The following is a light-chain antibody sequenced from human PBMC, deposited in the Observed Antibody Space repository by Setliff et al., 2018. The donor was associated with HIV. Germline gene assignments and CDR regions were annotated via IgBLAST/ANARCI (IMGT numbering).Light chain of an antibody. Sequence: QSALTQPPSASGTPGQRVTISCSGSSSNIGRNAVTWYQQLPGAVPRLLIYSTNQRPAGVPARFSGSKSGTSASLAISGLQSEDEADYYCAAWDDSLNGHGVFGGGTKVTVL. CDR1: SSNIGRNA. CDR2: STN. J-gene: IGLJ2*01. CDR3: AAWDDSLNGHGV. V-gene: IGLV1-44*01.